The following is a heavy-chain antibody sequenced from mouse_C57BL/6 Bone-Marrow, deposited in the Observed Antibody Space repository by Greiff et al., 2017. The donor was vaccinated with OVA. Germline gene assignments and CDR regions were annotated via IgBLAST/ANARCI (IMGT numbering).Heavy chain of an antibody. CDR2: INPSSGYT. CDR1: GYTFTSYT. V-gene: IGHV1-4*01. CDR3: ARYYGSSPWCYAMDY. D-gene: IGHD1-1*01. J-gene: IGHJ4*01. Sequence: QVQLQQSGAELARPGASVKMSCKASGYTFTSYTMHWVKQRPGQGLEWIGYINPSSGYTKYNQKFKDKATLTADKSSSTAYMQLSSLASEDSAVYYCARYYGSSPWCYAMDYWGQGTSVTVSS.